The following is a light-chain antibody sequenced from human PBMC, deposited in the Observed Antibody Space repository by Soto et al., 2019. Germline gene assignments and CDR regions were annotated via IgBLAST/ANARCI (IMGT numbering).Light chain of an antibody. CDR3: QQYDNLQLI. CDR2: KAS. Sequence: DIQMTQSPSTLSGSVGDRVTITCRASQTISSWLAWYQQKPGKAPKLLIYKASTLKSGVPSRFSGSGSGKEFNLTISRLQPEDFATYYCQQYDNLQLIFGQGTRMEIK. V-gene: IGKV1-5*03. J-gene: IGKJ5*01. CDR1: QTISSW.